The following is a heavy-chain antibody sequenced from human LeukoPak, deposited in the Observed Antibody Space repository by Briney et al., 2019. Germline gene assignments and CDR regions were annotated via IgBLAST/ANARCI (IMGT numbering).Heavy chain of an antibody. D-gene: IGHD2-15*01. Sequence: ASVKVSCKASGYTFTSYYMHWVRQAPGQGLEWMGIINPSGGSTSYAQKFQGRVTMTRDTSTSTVYMELSSLRSEDTAVYYCARDRCSGGGCYAFDIWGQGTMVTVS. V-gene: IGHV1-46*01. CDR3: ARDRCSGGGCYAFDI. J-gene: IGHJ3*02. CDR2: INPSGGST. CDR1: GYTFTSYY.